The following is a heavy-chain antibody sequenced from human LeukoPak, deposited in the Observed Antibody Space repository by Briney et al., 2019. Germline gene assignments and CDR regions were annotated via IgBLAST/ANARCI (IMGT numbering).Heavy chain of an antibody. Sequence: EXXSLTCTVSGGSISSSSYYWGWIRQPPGKGLEWIGSLYYSGSTYYNPSLKSRVTISVDTSKNQFSLKLSSVTAADTAVYYCARRGGQYDYSIDYWGQGTLVIVSS. CDR3: ARRGGQYDYSIDY. D-gene: IGHD4-11*01. J-gene: IGHJ4*02. V-gene: IGHV4-39*01. CDR2: LYYSGST. CDR1: GGSISSSSYY.